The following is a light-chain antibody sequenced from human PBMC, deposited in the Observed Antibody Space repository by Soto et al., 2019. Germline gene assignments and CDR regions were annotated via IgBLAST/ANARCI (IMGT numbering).Light chain of an antibody. J-gene: IGKJ1*01. Sequence: EIVLTQSPATLSLSPGERATLSCRASQNIGSYLTWYQQKPGQAPRLLIYDASNTATGIPARFSGSGSGTDFTLTIISLEPEDFAVYYCQQRSNRSWTFGQGTKVEIK. CDR1: QNIGSY. CDR2: DAS. CDR3: QQRSNRSWT. V-gene: IGKV3-11*01.